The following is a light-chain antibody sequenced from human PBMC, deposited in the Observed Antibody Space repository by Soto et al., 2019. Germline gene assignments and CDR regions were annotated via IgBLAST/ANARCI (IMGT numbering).Light chain of an antibody. CDR1: QSVSSSY. CDR3: QQYGSSPST. V-gene: IGKV3-20*01. CDR2: GAS. J-gene: IGKJ2*01. Sequence: EIVLTQSPGTLSLSPGERATLSCRASQSVSSSYLAWYQQKPGQAPRLLIYGASSRATGIPDRFSGSGSGTAFTPTISRLEPEDFAVYYCQQYGSSPSTFGQGNKREIK.